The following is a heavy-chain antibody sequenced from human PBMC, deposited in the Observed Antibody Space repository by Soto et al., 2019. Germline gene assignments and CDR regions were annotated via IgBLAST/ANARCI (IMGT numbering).Heavy chain of an antibody. V-gene: IGHV1-2*04. D-gene: IGHD3-10*01. J-gene: IGHJ6*02. CDR1: GYTFTGYY. Sequence: ASVKVSCKASGYTFTGYYMHWVRQAPGQGLEWMGWINPNSGGTNYAQKFQGWVTMTRDTSISTAYMGLSRLRSDDTAVYYCARGGTLLERITMVRGVIITTYYYGMDVWGQGTTVTVSS. CDR3: ARGGTLLERITMVRGVIITTYYYGMDV. CDR2: INPNSGGT.